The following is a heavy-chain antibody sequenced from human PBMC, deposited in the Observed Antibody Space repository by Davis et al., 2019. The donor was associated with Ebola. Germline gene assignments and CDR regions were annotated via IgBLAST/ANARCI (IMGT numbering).Heavy chain of an antibody. J-gene: IGHJ4*02. Sequence: AASVKVSCKASGYTFTSYGINWVRQAPGQGLEWVGWISAYNSKTNYAQKFQGWVTMTRDTSISTAYMELSRLRSDDTAVYYCARDRYCSGGSCYAQFDYWGQGTLVTVSS. CDR2: ISAYNSKT. CDR1: GYTFTSYG. V-gene: IGHV1-18*01. CDR3: ARDRYCSGGSCYAQFDY. D-gene: IGHD2-15*01.